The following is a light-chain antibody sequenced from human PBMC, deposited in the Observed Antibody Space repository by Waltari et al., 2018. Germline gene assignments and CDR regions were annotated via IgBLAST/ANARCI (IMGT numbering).Light chain of an antibody. Sequence: PGERATLSCRASQSVSSYLAWYQQKPGQAPRLLIYDTSNRATGIPARFSGSGSGTDFTLTISSLEPEDFAVYYCQQRSNWWTFGQGTKVEIK. V-gene: IGKV3-11*01. CDR1: QSVSSY. CDR2: DTS. CDR3: QQRSNWWT. J-gene: IGKJ1*01.